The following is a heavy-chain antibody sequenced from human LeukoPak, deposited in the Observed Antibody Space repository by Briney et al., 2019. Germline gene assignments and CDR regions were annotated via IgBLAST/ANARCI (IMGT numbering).Heavy chain of an antibody. D-gene: IGHD2-21*01. V-gene: IGHV3-23*01. CDR3: AKFLPTHIVVANYYFDY. CDR1: GFTFSSYA. CDR2: IRGSGGST. J-gene: IGHJ4*02. Sequence: PGGSLRLSCAASGFTFSSYAMSWVRQAPGKGLEWVTAIRGSGGSTYYADSVKGRFTISKDNSKNKLYLQMNSLRAEDTAVYYCAKFLPTHIVVANYYFDYWGQGTLVTVSS.